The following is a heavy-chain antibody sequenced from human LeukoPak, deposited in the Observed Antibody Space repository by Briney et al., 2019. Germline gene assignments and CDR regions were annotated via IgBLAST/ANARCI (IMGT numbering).Heavy chain of an antibody. J-gene: IGHJ6*03. Sequence: PSQTLSLTCTVSGDSINSNNYYWSWIRQPAGKGLEWIGRIYSSGRTNYNPSLKSRVTISLDTSRNQFSLRLYSVTAADTAVYYCARSPRISMVRGAFEMDVWGKGTTVTISS. CDR1: GDSINSNNYY. D-gene: IGHD3-10*01. CDR3: ARSPRISMVRGAFEMDV. V-gene: IGHV4-61*02. CDR2: IYSSGRT.